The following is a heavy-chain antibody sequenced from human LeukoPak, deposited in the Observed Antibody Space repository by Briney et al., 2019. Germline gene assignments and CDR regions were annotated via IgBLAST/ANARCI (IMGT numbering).Heavy chain of an antibody. CDR1: GFTVSSNY. CDR2: IYSGGST. Sequence: PGGPLRLSCAASGFTVSSNYMSWVRQAPGKGLEWVSVIYSGGSTYYADSVKGRFTISRDNSKNTLYLQMNSLRAEDTAVYYCARDGYDFWSGYYLYWGQGTLVTVSS. J-gene: IGHJ4*02. V-gene: IGHV3-66*02. CDR3: ARDGYDFWSGYYLY. D-gene: IGHD3-3*01.